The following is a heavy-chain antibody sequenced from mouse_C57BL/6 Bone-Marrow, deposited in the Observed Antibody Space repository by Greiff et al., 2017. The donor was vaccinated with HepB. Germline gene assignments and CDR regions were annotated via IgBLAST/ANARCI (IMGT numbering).Heavy chain of an antibody. Sequence: EVQRVESGAELVRPGASVKLSCTASGFNIKDDYMHWVKQRPEQGLEWIGWIDPENGDTEYASKFQGKATITADTSSNTAYLQLSSLTSEDTAVYYCTTCTGTRFAYWGQGTLVTVSA. D-gene: IGHD4-1*01. CDR1: GFNIKDDY. CDR3: TTCTGTRFAY. J-gene: IGHJ3*01. CDR2: IDPENGDT. V-gene: IGHV14-4*01.